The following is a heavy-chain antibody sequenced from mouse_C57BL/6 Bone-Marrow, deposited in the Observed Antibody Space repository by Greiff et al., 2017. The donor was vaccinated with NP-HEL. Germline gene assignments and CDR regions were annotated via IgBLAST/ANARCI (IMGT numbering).Heavy chain of an antibody. V-gene: IGHV14-4*01. CDR2: IDPENGDT. CDR3: TTGISFAY. CDR1: GFNIKDDY. Sequence: EVQLQQSGAELVRPGASVKLSCTASGFNIKDDYMHWVQQRPEQGLEWIGWIDPENGDTEYASKFQGKATITADTSSNTAYLQLSSLTSEDTAVYYCTTGISFAYWGQGTLVTVSA. J-gene: IGHJ3*01.